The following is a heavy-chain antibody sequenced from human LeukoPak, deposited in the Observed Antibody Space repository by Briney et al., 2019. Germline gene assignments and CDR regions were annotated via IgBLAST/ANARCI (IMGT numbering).Heavy chain of an antibody. J-gene: IGHJ4*02. CDR1: GYSISSGYH. CDR3: ARTLYCSGTTCYSPELFHS. CDR2: IYHSGKT. D-gene: IGHD2-15*01. V-gene: IGHV4-38-2*01. Sequence: SESLSLTCAVSGYSISSGYHWGWVRQPPGKGLEWIGSIYHSGKTYYNPSLKSRVTISVDTSMNQFSLKLSSVTAADTAVYYCARTLYCSGTTCYSPELFHSWGQGTLVTVSS.